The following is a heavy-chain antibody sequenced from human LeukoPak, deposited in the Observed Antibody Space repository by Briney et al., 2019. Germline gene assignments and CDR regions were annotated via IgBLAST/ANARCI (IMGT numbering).Heavy chain of an antibody. CDR3: ARDGYGDHRGYFDY. CDR2: ISGYDGNT. D-gene: IGHD4-17*01. Sequence: GASVKVSCKASGYTFTSYGISWVRQAPGQGLEWMGWISGYDGNTYYAQQLQGRVTMTIDTSTSTAYLELRSLRSDDTAVYYCARDGYGDHRGYFDYWGQGTLVTVSS. J-gene: IGHJ4*02. CDR1: GYTFTSYG. V-gene: IGHV1-18*01.